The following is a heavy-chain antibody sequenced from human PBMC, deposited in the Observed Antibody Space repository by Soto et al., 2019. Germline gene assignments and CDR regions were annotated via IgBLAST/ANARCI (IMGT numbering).Heavy chain of an antibody. CDR1: GFTFSNAW. J-gene: IGHJ4*02. CDR3: TTGLSNGYYNFDD. Sequence: EMQLVQSGGGLVKPGGSLRLSCTASGFTFSNAWMSWVRQAPGRGLEWLGRLKGASDGGTTDYATPVKGRFSISREQSKDTLYLHMNSLKTEDTAVDYCTTGLSNGYYNFDDWGQGTPVTVSS. CDR2: LKGASDGGTT. D-gene: IGHD3-22*01. V-gene: IGHV3-15*01.